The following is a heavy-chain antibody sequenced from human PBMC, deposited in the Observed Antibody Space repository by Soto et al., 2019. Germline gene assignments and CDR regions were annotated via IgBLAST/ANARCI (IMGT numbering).Heavy chain of an antibody. CDR2: IYYSGST. Sequence: NPSETLSLTCTVSGGSISSYYWSWIRQPPGKGLEWIGYIYYSGSTNYNPSLKSRVTISVDTSKNQFSLKLSSVTAADTAVYYCTRGLFSGSYYSGGWYYFDSWGQGTMVTVSS. D-gene: IGHD1-26*01. J-gene: IGHJ4*02. CDR3: TRGLFSGSYYSGGWYYFDS. CDR1: GGSISSYY. V-gene: IGHV4-59*12.